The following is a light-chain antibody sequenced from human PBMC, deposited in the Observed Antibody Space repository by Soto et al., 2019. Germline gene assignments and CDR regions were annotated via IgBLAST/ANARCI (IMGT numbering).Light chain of an antibody. CDR3: QQSYTTPRLS. CDR2: AAS. Sequence: DIELTQSPSSLSASVGDKLTITCRANQSITNFLNWYQKKPGEVPRLLIYAASRLGNGVPSRFSGSASETDFALTINRLQPEDFATDYCQQSYTTPRLSFGGGTRVDFK. V-gene: IGKV1-39*01. CDR1: QSITNF. J-gene: IGKJ4*01.